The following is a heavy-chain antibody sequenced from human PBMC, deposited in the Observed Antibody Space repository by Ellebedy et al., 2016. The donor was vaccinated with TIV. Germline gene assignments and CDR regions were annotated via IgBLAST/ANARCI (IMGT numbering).Heavy chain of an antibody. CDR3: ASSMTDTDAFDI. D-gene: IGHD2/OR15-2a*01. V-gene: IGHV1-2*04. CDR1: GYTFTGYY. CDR2: INPNSGGT. Sequence: ASVKVSXXASGYTFTGYYMHWVRQAPGQGLEWMGWINPNSGGTNYAQKFQDWVTMTRDTSISTAYMELSRLRSDDTAVYYCASSMTDTDAFDIWGQGTMVTVSS. J-gene: IGHJ3*02.